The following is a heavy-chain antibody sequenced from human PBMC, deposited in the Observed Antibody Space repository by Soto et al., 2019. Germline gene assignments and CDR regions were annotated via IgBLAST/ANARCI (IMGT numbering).Heavy chain of an antibody. CDR1: GFTFSSYA. D-gene: IGHD3-10*01. Sequence: EVQLLESGGGLVQPGGSLRLSCAASGFTFSSYAMSWVRQAPGKGLEWVSAISGSGGSTYYADSVKGRFTISRDNSKNTLYLQINSLLAEDTAVDDCATRSVGWDFDLWGRGTLVTVSS. J-gene: IGHJ2*01. V-gene: IGHV3-23*01. CDR3: ATRSVGWDFDL. CDR2: ISGSGGST.